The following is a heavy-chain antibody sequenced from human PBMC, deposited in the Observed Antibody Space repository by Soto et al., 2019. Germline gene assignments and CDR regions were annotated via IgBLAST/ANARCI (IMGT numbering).Heavy chain of an antibody. CDR1: GFTFSSYS. CDR2: ISSSGSTI. CDR3: ARDESPLSSSSPTAFDI. V-gene: IGHV3-48*04. D-gene: IGHD6-6*01. Sequence: PGGSLRLSCAASGFTFSSYSMNWVRQAPGKGLEWVSYISSSGSTIYYADSVKGRFTISRDNAKNSLYLQMNSLRAEDTAVYYCARDESPLSSSSPTAFDIWGQGTMVTVSS. J-gene: IGHJ3*02.